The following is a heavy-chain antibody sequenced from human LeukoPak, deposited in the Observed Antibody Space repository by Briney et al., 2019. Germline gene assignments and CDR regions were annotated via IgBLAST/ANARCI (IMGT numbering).Heavy chain of an antibody. Sequence: GGSLRLSCAASGFTFSSYSMNWVRQAPGKGLEWVSSISSSSSYIYYADSVKGRFTISRDNAKNSLYLQMNSLRAEDTAVYYCGRVGVASYSSSSSYALDYGGQEPLVTVSS. D-gene: IGHD6-6*01. J-gene: IGHJ4*02. CDR2: ISSSSSYI. V-gene: IGHV3-21*01. CDR3: GRVGVASYSSSSSYALDY. CDR1: GFTFSSYS.